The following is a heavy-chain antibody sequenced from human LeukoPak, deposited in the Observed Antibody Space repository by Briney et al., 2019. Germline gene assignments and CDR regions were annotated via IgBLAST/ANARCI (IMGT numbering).Heavy chain of an antibody. CDR1: GFTVSSNY. D-gene: IGHD1-26*01. CDR3: ARGPVSGSYFGYYYYYMDV. J-gene: IGHJ6*03. Sequence: GGSLRLSCAASGFTVSSNYMSWVRQAPGKGLEWVSILFSGGTTYYADSVKGRFTISRDNSKNTLYLQMNSLRAEDTAVYYCARGPVSGSYFGYYYYYMDVWGKGTTVTVPS. V-gene: IGHV3-66*01. CDR2: LFSGGTT.